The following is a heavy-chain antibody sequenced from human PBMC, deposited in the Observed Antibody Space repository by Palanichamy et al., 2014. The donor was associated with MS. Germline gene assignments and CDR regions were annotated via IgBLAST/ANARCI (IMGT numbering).Heavy chain of an antibody. CDR2: IYSGGST. Sequence: EVQLVESGGGLIQPGGSLRLSCAASGFAVSSNYMSWVRQAPGKGLEWVSVIYSGGSTYYADSVKGRFTISRDNSKNTLYLQMNSLRAEDTAVYYCARDLLGTVTEDYWGQGTLVTVSS. V-gene: IGHV3-53*01. D-gene: IGHD4-17*01. CDR1: GFAVSSNY. J-gene: IGHJ4*02. CDR3: ARDLLGTVTEDY.